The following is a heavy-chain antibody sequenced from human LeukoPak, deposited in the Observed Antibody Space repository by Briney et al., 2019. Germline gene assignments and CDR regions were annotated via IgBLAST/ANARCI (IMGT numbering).Heavy chain of an antibody. CDR3: AELGITMIGGV. D-gene: IGHD3-10*02. CDR2: ISSSGSTI. V-gene: IGHV3-48*03. Sequence: GGSLRLSCAASGFTFSSYEMNWVRQAPGKGLEWVSYISSSGSTIYHADSVKGRFTISGDNAKNSLYLQMNSLRAEDTAVYYCAELGITMIGGVWGKGTTVTISS. J-gene: IGHJ6*04. CDR1: GFTFSSYE.